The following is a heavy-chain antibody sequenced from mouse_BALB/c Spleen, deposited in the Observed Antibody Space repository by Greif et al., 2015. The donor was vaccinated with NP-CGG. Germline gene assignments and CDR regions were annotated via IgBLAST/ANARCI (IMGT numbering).Heavy chain of an antibody. CDR3: AEEGAGPFTTATWYFDV. CDR1: GYTFSSYW. D-gene: IGHD1-2*01. CDR2: ILPGSGST. V-gene: IGHV1-9*01. J-gene: IGHJ1*01. Sequence: VQLQQSGAELMKPGASVKISCKATGYTFSSYWIEWVKQRPGHGLEWIGEILPGSGSTNYNEKFKGKATFTADTSSNTAYMQLSSLTSEDSAVYYCAEEGAGPFTTATWYFDVWGAGTTVTVSS.